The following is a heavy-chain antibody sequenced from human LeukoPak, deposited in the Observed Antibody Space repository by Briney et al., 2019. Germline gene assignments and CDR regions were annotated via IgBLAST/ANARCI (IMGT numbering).Heavy chain of an antibody. Sequence: GGSLRLSCAASGFTFSRHAMTWVRQAPGKGLEWVSVTSGSGGTTYYADSVKGRFTLSRDNSKNTLYLQMNSLRAEDTAVYYCAKAQVEMATIRGYYFDYWGQGALVTVSS. CDR3: AKAQVEMATIRGYYFDY. J-gene: IGHJ4*02. CDR2: TSGSGGTT. D-gene: IGHD5-24*01. V-gene: IGHV3-23*01. CDR1: GFTFSRHA.